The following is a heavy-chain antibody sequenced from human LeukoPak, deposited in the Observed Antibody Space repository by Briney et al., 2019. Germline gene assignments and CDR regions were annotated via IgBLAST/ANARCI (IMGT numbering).Heavy chain of an antibody. J-gene: IGHJ4*02. CDR2: IYYSGST. CDR3: ARESYLGYYFDY. Sequence: SETLSLTCTVSGGSISSYYWSWIRQPPGKGLEWIGYIYYSGSTNYNSSLKSRVTISVDTSKNQFSLKLSSVTAADTAVYYCARESYLGYYFDYWGQGTLVTVSS. V-gene: IGHV4-59*01. CDR1: GGSISSYY. D-gene: IGHD3-10*01.